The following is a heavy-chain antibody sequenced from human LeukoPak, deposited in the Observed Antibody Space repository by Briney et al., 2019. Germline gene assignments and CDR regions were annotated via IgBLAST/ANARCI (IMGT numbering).Heavy chain of an antibody. Sequence: GGSLRLSCAASGFTFNSYEMNWVRQAPGKGLEWVSLIYSGSSTYYADSVKGRFTISRDKSKNTLYLQMSSLRVEDTAVYYCAMGAIVATIDYWGQGTLVTVSS. CDR2: IYSGSST. V-gene: IGHV3-66*01. CDR3: AMGAIVATIDY. CDR1: GFTFNSYE. J-gene: IGHJ4*02. D-gene: IGHD5-12*01.